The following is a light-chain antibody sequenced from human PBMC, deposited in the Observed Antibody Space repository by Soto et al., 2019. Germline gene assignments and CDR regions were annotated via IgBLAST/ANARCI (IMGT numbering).Light chain of an antibody. Sequence: DIQMTQSPSTLSASVGDRVTITCRASQSISKCLAWYQQIAGKAPKLLIFDAYSLESGVPSTFSGSGSGTQFTLTISSLQPDDSATYYCQQYHTYSQTFGQGTKLEIK. J-gene: IGKJ2*01. CDR2: DAY. CDR1: QSISKC. V-gene: IGKV1-5*01. CDR3: QQYHTYSQT.